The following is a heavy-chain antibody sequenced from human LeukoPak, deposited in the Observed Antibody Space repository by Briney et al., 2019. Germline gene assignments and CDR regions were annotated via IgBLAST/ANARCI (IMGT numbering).Heavy chain of an antibody. Sequence: SETLSLTCTVSGGSISSSSYYWGWIRQPPGKGLEWIGSIYYSGSTYYNPSLKSRVTISVDTSKNQFSLKLSSVTAADTAVYYCASLTVVTQYYFDYWGQGTLVTVSS. CDR3: ASLTVVTQYYFDY. J-gene: IGHJ4*02. D-gene: IGHD4-23*01. CDR1: GGSISSSSYY. CDR2: IYYSGST. V-gene: IGHV4-39*01.